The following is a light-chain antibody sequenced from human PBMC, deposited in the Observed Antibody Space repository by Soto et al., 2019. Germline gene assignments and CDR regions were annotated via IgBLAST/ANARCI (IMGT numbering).Light chain of an antibody. Sequence: DIQLTQSPSTLSASVGERVTITSRASQTVNTWLAWYQHKPGKAPKLLIYDASVLETGVPSRFSGFSSGTEFTLTISSLQPDDFATYFCQQYNSYSPEGLTFGGGTKVDIK. J-gene: IGKJ4*01. CDR2: DAS. CDR1: QTVNTW. CDR3: QQYNSYSPEGLT. V-gene: IGKV1-5*01.